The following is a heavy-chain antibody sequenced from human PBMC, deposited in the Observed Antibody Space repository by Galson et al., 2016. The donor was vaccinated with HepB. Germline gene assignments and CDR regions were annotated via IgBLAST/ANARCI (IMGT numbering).Heavy chain of an antibody. CDR1: GDSISTYY. V-gene: IGHV4-59*01. CDR3: AREYGGEGYNFNY. J-gene: IGHJ4*02. D-gene: IGHD5-24*01. Sequence: SETLSLTCSVSGDSISTYYWSWIRQPPGKGLEWIGYIYHSGYANYNPSLKSRVTISIDTSKNQFSLNLTSVTAADTAVYYCAREYGGEGYNFNYWGQGNLVTVPS. CDR2: IYHSGYA.